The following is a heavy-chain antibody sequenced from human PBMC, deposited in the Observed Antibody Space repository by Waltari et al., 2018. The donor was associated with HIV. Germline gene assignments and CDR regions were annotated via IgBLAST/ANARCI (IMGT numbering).Heavy chain of an antibody. CDR1: GGSISSSSYY. V-gene: IGHV4-39*07. Sequence: QLQLQESGPGLVKPSETLSLTCTVSGGSISSSSYYWGWIRQPPGKGLEWIGSSYYSGSTYYNPSLKSRVTISVDTSKNQFSLKLSSVTAADTAVYYCARASGGSGYSVFDYWGQGTLVTVSS. D-gene: IGHD3-22*01. CDR3: ARASGGSGYSVFDY. CDR2: SYYSGST. J-gene: IGHJ4*02.